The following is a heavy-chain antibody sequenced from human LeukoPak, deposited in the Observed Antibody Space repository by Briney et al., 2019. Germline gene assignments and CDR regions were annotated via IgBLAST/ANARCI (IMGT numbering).Heavy chain of an antibody. CDR2: FDPEDGET. CDR1: GYTLTELS. J-gene: IGHJ3*02. Sequence: ASVKVSCKVSGYTLTELSMHWVRQAPGKGLEWMGGFDPEDGETIYAQKFQGRVTITADKSTSTAYMELSSLRSEDTAVYYCATPYYYDSSGYKNPDAFDIWGQGTMVTVSS. CDR3: ATPYYYDSSGYKNPDAFDI. D-gene: IGHD3-22*01. V-gene: IGHV1-24*01.